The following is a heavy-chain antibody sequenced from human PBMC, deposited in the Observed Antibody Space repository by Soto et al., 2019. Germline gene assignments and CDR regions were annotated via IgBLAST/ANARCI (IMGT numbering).Heavy chain of an antibody. CDR1: GFTFSSYW. J-gene: IGHJ4*02. CDR3: AKHNTIFGVVISYFDY. Sequence: TGGSLRLSCAASGFTFSSYWMSWVRQAPGKGLEWVANIKQDGSEKYYVDSVKGRFTISRDNAKNSLYLQMNSLRAEDTAVYYCAKHNTIFGVVISYFDYWGQGTLVTVSS. CDR2: IKQDGSEK. V-gene: IGHV3-7*05. D-gene: IGHD3-3*01.